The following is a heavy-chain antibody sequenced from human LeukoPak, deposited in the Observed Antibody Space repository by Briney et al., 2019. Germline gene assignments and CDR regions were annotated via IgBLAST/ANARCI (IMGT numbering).Heavy chain of an antibody. Sequence: SVKVSCKASGGTFSSYAISWVRQAPGHGLEWMGRIIPIFGTANYAQKFQGRVTITPDESTSTAYMELSSLRSEDTAVYYCARDFLPLTFGGGGNAFDIWGQGTMVTVSS. D-gene: IGHD3-16*01. J-gene: IGHJ3*02. CDR1: GGTFSSYA. CDR3: ARDFLPLTFGGGGNAFDI. CDR2: IIPIFGTA. V-gene: IGHV1-69*13.